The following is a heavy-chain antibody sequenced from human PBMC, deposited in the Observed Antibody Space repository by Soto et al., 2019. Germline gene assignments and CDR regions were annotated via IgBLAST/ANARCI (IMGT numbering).Heavy chain of an antibody. V-gene: IGHV4-59*08. D-gene: IGHD3-10*01. CDR3: ARHVATMVRPGAGWFDP. CDR2: IYYSGST. CDR1: GGSISSYY. Sequence: SETLSLTCTVSGGSISSYYWSWIRQPPGKGLEWIGYIYYSGSTNYNPSLKSRVTISVDTSKNQFSLKLSSVTAADTAVYYCARHVATMVRPGAGWFDPWGQGTLVTVSS. J-gene: IGHJ5*02.